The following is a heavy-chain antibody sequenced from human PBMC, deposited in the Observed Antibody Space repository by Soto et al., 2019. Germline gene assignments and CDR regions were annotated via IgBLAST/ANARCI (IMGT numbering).Heavy chain of an antibody. CDR3: ARMASAGTLNWFDP. D-gene: IGHD6-13*01. CDR1: GYTFINFD. Sequence: QVQLVQSGAEVKEPGASVRVSCKASGYTFINFDITWVRQATGQGLGWMGWMNPGSGKTGYANKFQGRVTMTRDASTGTAHLELSSLTSEDTAVYYCARMASAGTLNWFDPWGQGTLVTVSS. J-gene: IGHJ5*02. V-gene: IGHV1-8*02. CDR2: MNPGSGKT.